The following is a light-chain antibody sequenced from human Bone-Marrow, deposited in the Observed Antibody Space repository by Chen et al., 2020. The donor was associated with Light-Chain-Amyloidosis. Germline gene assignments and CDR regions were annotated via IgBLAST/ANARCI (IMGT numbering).Light chain of an antibody. CDR1: DLPTNY. CDR2: RDT. J-gene: IGLJ2*01. CDR3: QSADSSGTYEVI. V-gene: IGLV3-25*03. Sequence: SYELTQPPSVSVSPGQTARITYSGDDLPTNYAYWYQQKPGQAPVLVIHRDTERPSGISERLSGSSSGTTATLTISGVQAEDEADYHCQSADSSGTYEVIFGGGTKLTVL.